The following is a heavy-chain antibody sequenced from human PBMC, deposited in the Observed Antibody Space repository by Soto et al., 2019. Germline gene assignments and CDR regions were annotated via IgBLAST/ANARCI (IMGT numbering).Heavy chain of an antibody. J-gene: IGHJ4*02. CDR3: ANDRGYRSSTICSNIPDFDY. V-gene: IGHV3-30*18. CDR2: ISYDGSNK. D-gene: IGHD2-2*01. Sequence: GGSLRLSCAASGFTFTTYGMNWVRQAPGKGLEWVAVISYDGSNKLYADSVRGRFAISRDNSKNTLYLQMDSLRPEDTAVYYCANDRGYRSSTICSNIPDFDYWGQGAPVTVSS. CDR1: GFTFTTYG.